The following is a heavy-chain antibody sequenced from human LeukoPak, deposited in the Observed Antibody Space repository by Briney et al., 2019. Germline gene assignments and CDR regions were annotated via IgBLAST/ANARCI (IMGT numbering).Heavy chain of an antibody. CDR1: GFTFSSYG. J-gene: IGHJ6*02. Sequence: TGGSLRLSCAASGFTFSSYGMHWVRQAPGKGLEWVAVVSYDGSNKYYADSVKGRFTISRDNTKNTLYLQMNSLSAEDTVVYYCANSIAVAGKLPGDYYYYGMDVWGQGTTVTVSS. CDR2: VSYDGSNK. D-gene: IGHD6-19*01. V-gene: IGHV3-30*18. CDR3: ANSIAVAGKLPGDYYYYGMDV.